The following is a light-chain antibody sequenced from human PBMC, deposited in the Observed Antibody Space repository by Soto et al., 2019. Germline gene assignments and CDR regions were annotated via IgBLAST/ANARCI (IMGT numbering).Light chain of an antibody. CDR2: DVS. Sequence: QSALTQPARVSGSPGQSIPISCTETSSDVGGYNYVSWYQQHPGKAPKLMIYDVSNRPSGVSNRFSGSKSGNTASLTISGLQVEDEADYYCSSYTSSSTLWVFGGGTQLTVL. J-gene: IGLJ3*02. V-gene: IGLV2-14*01. CDR3: SSYTSSSTLWV. CDR1: SSDVGGYNY.